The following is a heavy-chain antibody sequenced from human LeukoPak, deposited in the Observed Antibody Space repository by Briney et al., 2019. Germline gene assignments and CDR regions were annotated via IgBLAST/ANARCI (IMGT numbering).Heavy chain of an antibody. CDR2: ISGSGGST. CDR3: TRDPDALDY. J-gene: IGHJ4*02. CDR1: GFTFSSYA. V-gene: IGHV3-23*01. Sequence: PGGSLRLSCAASGFTFSSYAMSWVRQAPGKGLEWVSAISGSGGSTYYAESVKGRFTISRDNAKNSLFLEMNSLRDEDTAVYYCTRDPDALDYWGQGTLVTVSS.